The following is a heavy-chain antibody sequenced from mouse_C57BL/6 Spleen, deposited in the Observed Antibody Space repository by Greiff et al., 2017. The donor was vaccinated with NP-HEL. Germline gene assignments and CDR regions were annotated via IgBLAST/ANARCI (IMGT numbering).Heavy chain of an antibody. CDR2: IYPGSGST. D-gene: IGHD1-1*01. Sequence: QVQLQQPGAELVKPGASVKMSCKASGYTFTSYWITWVKQRPGQGLEWIGDIYPGSGSTNYNEKFKSKATLTVDTSSSTAYMQLSSLTSENSAVYDCARDVLRSEGYYYFDYWGQGTTLTVSS. J-gene: IGHJ2*01. V-gene: IGHV1-55*01. CDR1: GYTFTSYW. CDR3: ARDVLRSEGYYYFDY.